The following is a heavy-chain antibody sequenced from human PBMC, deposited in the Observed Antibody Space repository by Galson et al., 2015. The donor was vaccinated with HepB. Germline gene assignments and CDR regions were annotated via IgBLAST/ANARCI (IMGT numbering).Heavy chain of an antibody. V-gene: IGHV1-69*04. CDR3: ASQTTVTTGYGMDV. CDR2: IIPILGIA. D-gene: IGHD4-17*01. J-gene: IGHJ6*02. Sequence: SCKASGGTFSSYAISWVRQAPGQGLEWMGRIIPILGIANYAQKFQGRVTITADKSTSTAYMELSSLRSEDTAVYYCASQTTVTTGYGMDVWGQGTTVTVSS. CDR1: GGTFSSYA.